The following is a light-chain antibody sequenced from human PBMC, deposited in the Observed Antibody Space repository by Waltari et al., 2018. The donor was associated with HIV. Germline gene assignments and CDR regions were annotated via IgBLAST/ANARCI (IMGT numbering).Light chain of an antibody. Sequence: QPALTQPPSASGSPGQSVTISCTGTSRDLGTYQSVSWYQQHPGRAPNLLIFEVNKRPSGVPDRFSGSKSANTASLTVSGLQLADEADYYCSSYAGNNNYVFGTGTRVTVL. J-gene: IGLJ1*01. CDR1: SRDLGTYQS. CDR3: SSYAGNNNYV. V-gene: IGLV2-8*01. CDR2: EVN.